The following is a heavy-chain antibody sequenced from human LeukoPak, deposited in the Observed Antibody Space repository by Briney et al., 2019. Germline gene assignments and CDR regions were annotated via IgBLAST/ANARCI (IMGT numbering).Heavy chain of an antibody. D-gene: IGHD2-2*01. CDR1: GFTFSSYG. CDR2: ISGSGGST. V-gene: IGHV3-23*01. Sequence: GGSLRLSCAASGFTFSSYGMHWVRQAPGKGLEWVSAISGSGGSTYYADSVKGRFTISRDNSKNTLYLQMNSLRAEDTAVYYCAKSQLRIYYFDYWGQGTLVTVSS. J-gene: IGHJ4*02. CDR3: AKSQLRIYYFDY.